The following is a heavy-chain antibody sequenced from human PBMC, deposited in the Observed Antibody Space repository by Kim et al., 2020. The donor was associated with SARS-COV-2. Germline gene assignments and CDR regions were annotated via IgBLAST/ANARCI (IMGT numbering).Heavy chain of an antibody. V-gene: IGHV3-23*01. J-gene: IGHJ4*02. Sequence: GGSLRLSCVASGFNFGTFDMSWVRQAQGKGQKWVSVMKAPDDNTYYAESVKGRFTVSRDSARNMLYLQMNSLRADDTADYYCVKGAWLDYWGPGTLVNVS. CDR1: GFNFGTFD. D-gene: IGHD5-12*01. CDR3: VKGAWLDY. CDR2: MKAPDDNT.